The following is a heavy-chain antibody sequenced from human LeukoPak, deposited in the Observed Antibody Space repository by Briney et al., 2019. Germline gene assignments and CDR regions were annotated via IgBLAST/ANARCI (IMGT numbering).Heavy chain of an antibody. CDR1: GYTFTSYD. V-gene: IGHV1-8*01. D-gene: IGHD2-15*01. CDR2: MNPNSGNT. Sequence: ASVKVSCKASGYTFTSYDINWVRQATGQGLEWMGWMNPNSGNTGYVQKLQGRVTMTRNTSISTAYMELSSLRSEDTAVYYCASMGYCSGGSCYPYYYYGMDVWGQGPTVTVSS. J-gene: IGHJ6*02. CDR3: ASMGYCSGGSCYPYYYYGMDV.